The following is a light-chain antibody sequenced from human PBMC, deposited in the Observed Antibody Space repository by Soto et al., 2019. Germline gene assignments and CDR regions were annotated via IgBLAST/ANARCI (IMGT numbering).Light chain of an antibody. CDR1: TSDVGGYNY. CDR2: DVS. CDR3: SSYTSSSTLGV. J-gene: IGLJ1*01. Sequence: QSALTQPASLSGSPGQSITISGTGTTSDVGGYNYVSWYQQHPGKAPKLMIYDVSNRPSGVSNRFSGSKSGNTASLTISGLQAEDEADYYCSSYTSSSTLGVFGTGTKLTVL. V-gene: IGLV2-14*01.